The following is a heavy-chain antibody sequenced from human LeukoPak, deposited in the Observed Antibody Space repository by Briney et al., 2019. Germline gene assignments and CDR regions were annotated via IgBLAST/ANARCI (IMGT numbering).Heavy chain of an antibody. CDR3: ARTQYLGRGCDY. CDR2: TYYRSSWSN. V-gene: IGHV6-1*01. CDR1: GDSVSTDIVG. D-gene: IGHD2-15*01. J-gene: IGHJ4*02. Sequence: SQTLSLTCAITGDSVSTDIVGWNWFRQSPSRGLEWLGRTYYRSSWSNDYAPSVEGRITINADTAKNQFSLQLRYVTPEDTAVYYCARTQYLGRGCDYWGRGTLVTVSS.